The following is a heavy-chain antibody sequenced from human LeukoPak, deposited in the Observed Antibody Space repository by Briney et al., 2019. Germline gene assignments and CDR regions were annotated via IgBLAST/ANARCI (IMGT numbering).Heavy chain of an antibody. J-gene: IGHJ4*02. V-gene: IGHV4-39*07. CDR3: AGEDGLGGNFDY. D-gene: IGHD4-23*01. CDR2: IYHSGST. Sequence: SSETLSLTCTVSGGSISSGSYYWSWIRQPAGKGLEWVGTIYHSGSTYYNPSLKSRVTISVDTSKNQFSLKLSSVTAADTAVYYCAGEDGLGGNFDYWGQGTLVTVSS. CDR1: GGSISSGSYY.